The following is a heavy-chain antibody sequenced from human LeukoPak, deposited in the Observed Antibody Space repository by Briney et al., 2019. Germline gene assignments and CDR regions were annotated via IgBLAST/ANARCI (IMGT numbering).Heavy chain of an antibody. CDR1: GFTFSSHG. CDR2: ISGSGVIT. Sequence: GGSLRLSCAASGFTFSSHGMSWVRQAPGKGREGVSGISGSGVITCYADSVKGRFTISRDNSKNTLYLQMGSLRAEDMAVYYCARVRVGATAKGHYFDYWGQGTLVTVSS. V-gene: IGHV3-23*01. D-gene: IGHD1-26*01. J-gene: IGHJ4*02. CDR3: ARVRVGATAKGHYFDY.